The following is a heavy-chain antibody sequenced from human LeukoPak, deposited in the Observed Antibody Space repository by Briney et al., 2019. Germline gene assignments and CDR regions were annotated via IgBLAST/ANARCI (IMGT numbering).Heavy chain of an antibody. J-gene: IGHJ4*02. V-gene: IGHV4-4*07. CDR3: ARESPTYSSGWYKDF. D-gene: IGHD6-19*01. Sequence: KPSETLSLTCTVSGGSISYYYWNWIRQPAGGGLEWIGRIYISGSTNYNPSLKSRVTISIDKSNNQFFLKLNSVTAADTAVYYCARESPTYSSGWYKDFWGQGTLVTVSS. CDR2: IYISGST. CDR1: GGSISYYY.